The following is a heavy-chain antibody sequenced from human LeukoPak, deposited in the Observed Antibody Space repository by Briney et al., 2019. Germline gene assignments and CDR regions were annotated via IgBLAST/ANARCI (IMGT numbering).Heavy chain of an antibody. CDR1: GFTFSSYS. D-gene: IGHD3-10*01. CDR3: ARALRPNYGSGSSHY. J-gene: IGHJ4*02. Sequence: QAGGSLRLSCAASGFTFSSYSMNWVRQAPGKGLEWVSYISSSSSTIYYADSVKGRFTISRDNAKNSLYLQMSSLRAEDTAVYYCARALRPNYGSGSSHYWGQGTLVTVSS. CDR2: ISSSSSTI. V-gene: IGHV3-48*04.